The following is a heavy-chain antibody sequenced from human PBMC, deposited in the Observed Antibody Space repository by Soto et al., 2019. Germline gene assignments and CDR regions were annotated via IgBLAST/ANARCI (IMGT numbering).Heavy chain of an antibody. J-gene: IGHJ4*02. CDR3: ARRRISSSYYFDY. D-gene: IGHD6-6*01. CDR2: IYYSGST. V-gene: IGHV4-31*03. CDR1: GGSISSGGYY. Sequence: QVQLQESGPGLVKPSQTLSLTCTVSGGSISSGGYYWSWIRQHPGKGLEWIGYIYYSGSTYYNPSLKRRVXXAXDXXKNQFSLKLSSVTAADTAVYYCARRRISSSYYFDYWGQGTLVTVSS.